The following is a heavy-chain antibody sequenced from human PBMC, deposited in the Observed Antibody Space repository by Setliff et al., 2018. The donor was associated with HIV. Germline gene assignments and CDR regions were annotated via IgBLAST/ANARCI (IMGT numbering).Heavy chain of an antibody. CDR2: INPYGGAA. V-gene: IGHV1-46*01. CDR1: GYIFTDYY. CDR3: ARGRGPSRFDY. Sequence: ASVKVSCKASGYIFTDYYLHWVRQAPGQGLEWMGVINPYGGAADFAQKFQRRSTITRDTSASTVFMELSSLRSEDTAIYYCARGRGPSRFDYWGQGTLVTVSS. J-gene: IGHJ4*01.